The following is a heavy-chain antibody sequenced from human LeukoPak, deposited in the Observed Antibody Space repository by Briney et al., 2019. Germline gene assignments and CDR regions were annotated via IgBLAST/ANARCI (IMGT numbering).Heavy chain of an antibody. D-gene: IGHD5-18*01. CDR2: ISGSAHKI. J-gene: IGHJ4*02. CDR3: AGRPTGYSSGYIH. V-gene: IGHV3-23*01. Sequence: GQAXXXXXDWXXVISGSAHKIRYADSVQGRFPISRDNSDNIVYLQMNNLRVEDTAVYYCAGRPTGYSSGYIHWGQGTLVTVSS.